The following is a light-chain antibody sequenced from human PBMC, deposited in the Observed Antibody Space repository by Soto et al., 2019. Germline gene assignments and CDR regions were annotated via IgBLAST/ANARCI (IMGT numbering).Light chain of an antibody. J-gene: IGLJ1*01. CDR3: SSYTGNRDFYV. CDR1: SSDVGRFNF. V-gene: IGLV2-8*01. CDR2: EVT. Sequence: QSVLTQPPSASGSPGQSVTISCTGTSSDVGRFNFVSWYQQHPGNAPRLLIYEVTKRPSGVPDRFSGSKSGNAASLTVSGLQAEDEADYFCSSYTGNRDFYVFGTGTKVTVL.